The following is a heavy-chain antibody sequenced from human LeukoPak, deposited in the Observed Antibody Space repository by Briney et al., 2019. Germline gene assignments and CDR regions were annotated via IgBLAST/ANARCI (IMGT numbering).Heavy chain of an antibody. Sequence: GGSLRPSCAASGFTFSSYAMTWVRQTPGKGLEWVSVVGSTGGTTYYADSVKGRFTISRDNAKNTMILQLNNLRVEDTAVYYCAAVPGIIIAGYFASWGRGTLVAVSA. CDR3: AAVPGIIIAGYFAS. CDR2: VGSTGGTT. D-gene: IGHD3-10*02. V-gene: IGHV3-23*01. J-gene: IGHJ4*02. CDR1: GFTFSSYA.